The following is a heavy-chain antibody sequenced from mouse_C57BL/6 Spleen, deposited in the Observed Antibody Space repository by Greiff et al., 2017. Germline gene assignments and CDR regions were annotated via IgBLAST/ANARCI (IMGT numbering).Heavy chain of an antibody. J-gene: IGHJ3*01. D-gene: IGHD1-1*01. Sequence: EVQLQQSGPELVKPGASVKISCKASGYTFTDYYMNWVKQSHGKSLEWIGDINPNNGGTSYNQKFKGKATLTVDKSSSTAYMELRSLTSEDSAVYYCARYGYGSSYAWFAYWGQGTLVTVSA. CDR1: GYTFTDYY. CDR3: ARYGYGSSYAWFAY. CDR2: INPNNGGT. V-gene: IGHV1-26*01.